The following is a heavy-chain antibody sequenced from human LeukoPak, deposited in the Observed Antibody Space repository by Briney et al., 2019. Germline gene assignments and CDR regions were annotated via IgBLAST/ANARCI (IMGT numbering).Heavy chain of an antibody. CDR3: AGIYSNYLNY. D-gene: IGHD4-11*01. CDR1: GGSFSGYY. Sequence: SETLSLTCAVYGGSFSGYYWSWIRQPPGKGLGWIGEINHSGSTNYNPSLKSRVTISVDTSKNQFSLKLSSVTAADTAVYYCAGIYSNYLNYWGQGTLVTVSS. J-gene: IGHJ4*02. V-gene: IGHV4-34*01. CDR2: INHSGST.